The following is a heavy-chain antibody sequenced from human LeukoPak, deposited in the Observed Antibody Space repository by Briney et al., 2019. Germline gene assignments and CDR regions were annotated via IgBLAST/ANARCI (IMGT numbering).Heavy chain of an antibody. CDR3: ARGGPAAGRFDY. CDR2: ISYDGSNK. CDR1: GFNLSFYV. D-gene: IGHD6-13*01. V-gene: IGHV3-30*04. J-gene: IGHJ4*02. Sequence: PGGSLRLSCAASGFNLSFYVMHWVRQAPGKGLEWVAVISYDGSNKYYADSVKGRFTISRDNSKNTLYLQMNSLRAEDTAVYYCARGGPAAGRFDYWGQGTLVTVSS.